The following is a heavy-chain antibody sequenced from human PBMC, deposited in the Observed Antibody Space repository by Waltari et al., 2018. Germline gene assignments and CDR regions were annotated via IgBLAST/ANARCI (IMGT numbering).Heavy chain of an antibody. CDR1: GYRLTDLS. V-gene: IGHV1-24*01. J-gene: IGHJ5*02. CDR2: LDREDDQR. CDR3: AAFYGSGSYPLNH. Sequence: QVHLVQSGAEVKKPGASVKVSCKASGYRLTDLSIHWVRQAPGKGLEWMGGLDREDDQRFYAQNFQGRSIMTEDTSIDTAYLQMSSLRSEDTAVYYCAAFYGSGSYPLNHWGQGTLVTVSS. D-gene: IGHD3-10*01.